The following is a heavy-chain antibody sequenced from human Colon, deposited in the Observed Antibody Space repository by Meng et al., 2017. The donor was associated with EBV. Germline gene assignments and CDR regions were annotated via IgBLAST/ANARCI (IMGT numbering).Heavy chain of an antibody. CDR1: GFSISRNIR. D-gene: IGHD1-26*01. CDR3: ARGKQDAWELLAY. V-gene: IGHV4-4*03. J-gene: IGHJ4*02. CDR2: IDDSGIT. Sequence: HLECARPALGKPPGTPSLTCGVSGFSISRNIRWTGVRQPPGQGLEWIGDIDDSGITNYKPSLNSRISISLDKSKNHFSLKVNSVTAADTAVYYCARGKQDAWELLAYWGQGALVTVSS.